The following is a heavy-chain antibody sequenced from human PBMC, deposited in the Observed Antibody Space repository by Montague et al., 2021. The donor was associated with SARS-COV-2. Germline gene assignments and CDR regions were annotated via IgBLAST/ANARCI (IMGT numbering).Heavy chain of an antibody. CDR3: ARLPYDNSYGMDV. J-gene: IGHJ6*02. D-gene: IGHD3-9*01. V-gene: IGHV4-59*01. CDR2: IDYSGST. Sequence: SETLSLTCTVSGGSISTYYWNWIRQFPGKGLEWIGYIDYSGSTNYNPSLQSRVIISVDRSKIQYSLKLNSVTAADKAIYYCARLPYDNSYGMDVWGQGTTVTVSS. CDR1: GGSISTYY.